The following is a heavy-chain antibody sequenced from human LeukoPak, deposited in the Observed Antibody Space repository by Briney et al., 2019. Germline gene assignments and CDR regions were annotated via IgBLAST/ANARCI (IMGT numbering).Heavy chain of an antibody. CDR1: GYTFTSYY. Sequence: ASVKVSCKASGYTFTSYYMHWVRQAPGQGREWMGIINPSGGSTNYAQKFQGRVTMTRDMSTSTVYMELSSLRFEDTAVYYCARVGSEYDSSGIRWFDPWGQGTLVTVSS. D-gene: IGHD3-22*01. J-gene: IGHJ5*02. CDR2: INPSGGST. V-gene: IGHV1-46*01. CDR3: ARVGSEYDSSGIRWFDP.